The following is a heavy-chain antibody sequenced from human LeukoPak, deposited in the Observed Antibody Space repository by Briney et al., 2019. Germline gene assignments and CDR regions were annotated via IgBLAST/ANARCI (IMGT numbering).Heavy chain of an antibody. Sequence: PGGSLRLSCAASGFYFANYAMSWVRQAPGKGLEWVSATVGGGSPNTYHADSVEGRFTISRDNSKNTLFLQMNSLRAEDTAIYYCTKAPIVSCSGAFCYPFDSWGQGTLVTVSS. V-gene: IGHV3-23*01. D-gene: IGHD2-15*01. CDR2: TVGGGSPNT. CDR3: TKAPIVSCSGAFCYPFDS. J-gene: IGHJ4*02. CDR1: GFYFANYA.